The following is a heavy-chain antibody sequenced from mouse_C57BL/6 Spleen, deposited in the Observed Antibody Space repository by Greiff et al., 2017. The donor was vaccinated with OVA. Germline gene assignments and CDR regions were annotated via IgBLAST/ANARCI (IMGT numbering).Heavy chain of an antibody. CDR2: IDPSDSET. Sequence: VQLKQPGAELVRPGSSVKLSCKASGYTFTSYWMHWVKQRPIQGLEWIGNIDPSDSETHYNQKFKDKATLTVDKSSSTAYMQLSSLTSEDSAVYYCARGPTMADEGFAYWGQGTLVTVSA. J-gene: IGHJ3*01. V-gene: IGHV1-52*01. D-gene: IGHD2-10*01. CDR1: GYTFTSYW. CDR3: ARGPTMADEGFAY.